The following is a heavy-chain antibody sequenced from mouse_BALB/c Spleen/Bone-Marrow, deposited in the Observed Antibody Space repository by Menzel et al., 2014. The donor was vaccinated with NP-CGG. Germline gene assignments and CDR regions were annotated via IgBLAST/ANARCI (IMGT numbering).Heavy chain of an antibody. D-gene: IGHD4-1*01. Sequence: EVQLQQSGAELVKPGASVKLSCTTSGFNIKDPYIHWVKQRPEQGLEWIGRIDPANYNTQYDPKFQGKATITADTPSSAAYLQLNSLTSEDTAVYYCATLTGTFDYWGQGTPVTVSA. CDR1: GFNIKDPY. V-gene: IGHV14-3*02. CDR2: IDPANYNT. CDR3: ATLTGTFDY. J-gene: IGHJ3*01.